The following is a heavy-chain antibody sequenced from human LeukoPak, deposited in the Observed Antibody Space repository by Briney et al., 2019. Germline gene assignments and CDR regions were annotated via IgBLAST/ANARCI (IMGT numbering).Heavy chain of an antibody. CDR1: GFTFSSYA. J-gene: IGHJ4*02. Sequence: GGSLRLSCAASGFTFSSYAMHWVRQAPGKGLEWVAVISYDGSNKYYADSVKGRFTISRDNSKNTLYLQMNSLRAEDTAVYYCARETGSGWSLYYFDYWGQGTLVTVSS. CDR3: ARETGSGWSLYYFDY. V-gene: IGHV3-30-3*01. CDR2: ISYDGSNK. D-gene: IGHD6-19*01.